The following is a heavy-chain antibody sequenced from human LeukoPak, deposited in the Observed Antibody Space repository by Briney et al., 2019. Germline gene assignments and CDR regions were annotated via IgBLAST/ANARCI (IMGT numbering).Heavy chain of an antibody. D-gene: IGHD4-17*01. V-gene: IGHV3-33*01. J-gene: IGHJ3*02. CDR1: GFSISTYA. CDR3: ARNKYGADVFDI. CDR2: IWYDGSNE. Sequence: GGSVRLSCVASGFSISTYAMHWVRQAPGKGLEWVAIIWYDGSNENYVDSLKGRSTISRDNSKNTLYLQMNSLRAEDTAVYFCARNKYGADVFDIWGQGTMVSVSS.